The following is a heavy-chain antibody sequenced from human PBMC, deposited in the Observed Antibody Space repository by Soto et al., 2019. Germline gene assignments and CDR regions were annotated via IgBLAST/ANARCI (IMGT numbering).Heavy chain of an antibody. V-gene: IGHV1-46*01. D-gene: IGHD5-12*01. CDR3: ARDLESGYDSNY. J-gene: IGHJ4*02. CDR1: GYTFSDHF. CDR2: IHVGADRT. Sequence: ASVKVSCKASGYTFSDHFIHWVRQAPGQGLEWMGIIHVGADRTTYTQKFQGRVGFTRDMSTSTAYMELSSLRSEDTAVYYCARDLESGYDSNYWGQGTLVTVSS.